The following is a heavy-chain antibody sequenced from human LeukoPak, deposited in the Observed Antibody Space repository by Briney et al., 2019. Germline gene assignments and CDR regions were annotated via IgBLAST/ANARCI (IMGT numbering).Heavy chain of an antibody. D-gene: IGHD6-13*01. CDR2: ISSSGSTI. CDR3: ASQLGDASDI. Sequence: GGSLRLSCAASGFTFSSYEMNWVRQAPGKGLEWVSYISSSGSTIYYADSVKGRFTISRDNGKNSLYLQMNSLRAEDTAVYYCASQLGDASDIWGQGTMVTVSS. CDR1: GFTFSSYE. J-gene: IGHJ3*02. V-gene: IGHV3-48*03.